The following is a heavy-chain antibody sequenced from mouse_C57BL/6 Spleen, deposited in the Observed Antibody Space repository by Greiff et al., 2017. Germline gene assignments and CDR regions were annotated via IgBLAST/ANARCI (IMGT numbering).Heavy chain of an antibody. V-gene: IGHV2-5*01. CDR3: ATHYYGSSFYYAMDY. D-gene: IGHD1-1*01. J-gene: IGHJ4*01. Sequence: VMLVESGPGLVQPSQSLSITCTVSGFSLTSYGVHWVRQSPGKGLEWLGVLWRGGSTDYNAAFMSRLSITKDNSKSQVFFKMNSLQADDTAIYYGATHYYGSSFYYAMDYWGQGTSVTVSS. CDR1: GFSLTSYG. CDR2: LWRGGST.